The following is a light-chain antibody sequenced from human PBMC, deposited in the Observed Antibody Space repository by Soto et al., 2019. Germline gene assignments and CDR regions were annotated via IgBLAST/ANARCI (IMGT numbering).Light chain of an antibody. CDR2: GAS. CDR3: QHYDTLPPFT. J-gene: IGKJ3*01. CDR1: EDIRTS. Sequence: DIQMTQSPSSLSASVGARVSITCQASEDIRTSLSWFQHKPGRAPKLLIYGASYLETGVPSRFRGSGSGTDFTLTISSLQREDIATYYCQHYDTLPPFTFGPGTIVDVK. V-gene: IGKV1-33*01.